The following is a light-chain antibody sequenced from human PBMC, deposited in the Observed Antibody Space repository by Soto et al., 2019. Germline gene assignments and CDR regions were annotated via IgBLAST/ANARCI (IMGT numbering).Light chain of an antibody. CDR1: HSVGNNY. J-gene: IGKJ1*01. V-gene: IGKV3D-20*01. CDR2: DAS. CDR3: QQYGSSPRT. Sequence: EIVLTQSPATLSLSPGERATLSCGASHSVGNNYLAWYHQKPGLAPRLLISDASTRATGIPDRFSGSGSGSAFTLTISRLEPEDFAVYSCQQYGSSPRTFGQGAKVEVK.